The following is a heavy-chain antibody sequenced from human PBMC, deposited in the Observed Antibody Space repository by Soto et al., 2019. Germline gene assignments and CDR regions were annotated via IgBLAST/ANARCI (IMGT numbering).Heavy chain of an antibody. J-gene: IGHJ4*02. CDR3: ARDAPDPYSSSSKPQHFDY. CDR2: INPSGGST. V-gene: IGHV1-46*01. CDR1: GYTSTSYY. Sequence: ASVKVSCKASGYTSTSYYMHWVRQAPGQGLEWMGIINPSGGSTSYAQKSQGRVTMTRDTSTSTVYMELSSLRSEDTAVYYCARDAPDPYSSSSKPQHFDYWGQGTLVTVSS. D-gene: IGHD6-13*01.